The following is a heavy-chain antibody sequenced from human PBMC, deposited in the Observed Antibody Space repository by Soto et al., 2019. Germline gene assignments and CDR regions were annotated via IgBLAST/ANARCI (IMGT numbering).Heavy chain of an antibody. Sequence: GESLKISCKGSGYSFTSYWIGWVRQMPGKGLEWMGIIYPGDSDTRYSPSFQGQVTISADKSISTAYLQWSSLKASDTAMYYCARHIRRYCSSTSCPLYGMDVWGQGTTLTVSS. CDR2: IYPGDSDT. D-gene: IGHD2-2*01. J-gene: IGHJ6*02. CDR1: GYSFTSYW. V-gene: IGHV5-51*01. CDR3: ARHIRRYCSSTSCPLYGMDV.